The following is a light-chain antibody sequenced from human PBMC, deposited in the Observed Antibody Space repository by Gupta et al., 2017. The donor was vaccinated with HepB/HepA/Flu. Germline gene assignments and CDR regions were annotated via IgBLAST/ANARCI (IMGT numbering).Light chain of an antibody. J-gene: IGLJ2*01. CDR1: NLGDMS. V-gene: IGLV3-1*01. CDR3: QAWDLTTAV. Sequence: SYELLHPLSLSVSPGQTASFACSGNNLGDMSVSWYRQKPGQSPELVIYQHNKRPSGIPERFSGSNSGNTATLTIGGTQATDEADFYCQAWDLTTAVFGGGTKLTVL. CDR2: QHN.